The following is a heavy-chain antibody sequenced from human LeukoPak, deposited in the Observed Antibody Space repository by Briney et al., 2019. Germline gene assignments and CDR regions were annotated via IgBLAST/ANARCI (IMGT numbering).Heavy chain of an antibody. CDR2: YDREDDEI. D-gene: IGHD3-10*01. CDR1: GYRITDLT. V-gene: IGHV1-24*01. CDR3: AKVTYGSGTYGAFDY. J-gene: IGHJ4*02. Sequence: ASVKVSCKVSGYRITDLTMHWVRQAPGKGLEWMGGYDREDDEIIYAQNFQGRVTMTEDTSTDTAYMEMTSLRAEDTAVYYCAKVTYGSGTYGAFDYWGQGTLVTVSS.